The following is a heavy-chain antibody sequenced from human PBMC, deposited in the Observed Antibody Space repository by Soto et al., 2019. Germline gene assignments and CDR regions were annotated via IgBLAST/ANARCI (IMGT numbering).Heavy chain of an antibody. D-gene: IGHD3-22*01. Sequence: QVQLQESGPRLVKPSGTLSLTCAVSGASINNSHWWSWVRQPPGKGLEWIGEIYHDESTNYNPSLKSRAVKLIDKSKNRFSLKVTSVTAADTAVYYCARNREDGSGYSIRFDYWGLGTLVTVSS. CDR3: ARNREDGSGYSIRFDY. CDR2: IYHDEST. CDR1: GASINNSHW. J-gene: IGHJ4*02. V-gene: IGHV4-4*02.